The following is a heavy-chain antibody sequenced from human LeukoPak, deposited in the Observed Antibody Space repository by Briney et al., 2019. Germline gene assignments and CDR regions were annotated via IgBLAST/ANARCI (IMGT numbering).Heavy chain of an antibody. CDR3: ATTILVVPTSYFYFYHMDV. Sequence: SETLSLTCDISGVSFSDYHWTWLRQPPGKGLEWIGEINHSGNANYNPSLKSRVTISVDTSKNQFSLSLSSVTAADAAVYYCATTILVVPTSYFYFYHMDVWGEGTTVTVSS. CDR2: INHSGNA. V-gene: IGHV4-34*01. CDR1: GVSFSDYH. J-gene: IGHJ6*03. D-gene: IGHD2-2*01.